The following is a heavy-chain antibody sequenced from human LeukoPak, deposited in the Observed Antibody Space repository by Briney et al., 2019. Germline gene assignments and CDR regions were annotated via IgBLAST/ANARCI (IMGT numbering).Heavy chain of an antibody. D-gene: IGHD1-26*01. CDR1: GFIVSSNY. CDR2: IYSGGST. V-gene: IGHV3-66*01. J-gene: IGHJ4*02. Sequence: GGSLRLSCAASGFIVSSNYMNWVRQAPGKGLECVSVIYSGGSTYYADSVKGRFTISRDNSKNTLYPQMNNLRAEDTAVYYCARSPQGKSGSPPYYFDYWGQGTLVTVSS. CDR3: ARSPQGKSGSPPYYFDY.